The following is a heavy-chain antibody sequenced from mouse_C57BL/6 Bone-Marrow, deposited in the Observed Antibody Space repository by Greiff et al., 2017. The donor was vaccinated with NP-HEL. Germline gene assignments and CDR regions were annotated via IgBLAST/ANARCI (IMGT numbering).Heavy chain of an antibody. J-gene: IGHJ1*03. V-gene: IGHV1-7*01. Sequence: QVQLQQSGAELAKPGASVKLSCKASGYTFTSYWMHWVKQRPGQGLEWIGYINPSSGYTKYNQKFKDKATLTADKSSSTAYMQLSSLTSEDSAVYYCASSDYYGSSYEGYWYFEVWGTGTTVTVSS. CDR3: ASSDYYGSSYEGYWYFEV. CDR1: GYTFTSYW. D-gene: IGHD1-1*01. CDR2: INPSSGYT.